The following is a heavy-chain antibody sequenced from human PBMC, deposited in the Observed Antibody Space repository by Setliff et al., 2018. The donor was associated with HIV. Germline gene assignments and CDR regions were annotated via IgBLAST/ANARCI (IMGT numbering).Heavy chain of an antibody. Sequence: SETLSLTCTVSAASIRSHYWSWIRQSPGKGLEWIGNFYYTGSTDYNPSFKSRVTISLDKSNNQISLNLSSATAADTAVYYCARHSVFVRYFDHWGQGMLVTVS. CDR1: AASIRSHY. V-gene: IGHV4-59*11. CDR3: ARHSVFVRYFDH. CDR2: FYYTGST. D-gene: IGHD3-16*01. J-gene: IGHJ4*02.